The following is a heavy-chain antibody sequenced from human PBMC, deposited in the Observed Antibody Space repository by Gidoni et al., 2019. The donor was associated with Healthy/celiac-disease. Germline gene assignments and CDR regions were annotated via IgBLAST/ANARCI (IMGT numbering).Heavy chain of an antibody. Sequence: EVLLLESGGGWVQPGVALRLSCAASGFTFTTYAMSWVRQAPGKGLEWVSTMSGSGGSTYYAASVKGRFTISRDSSKHTLYLQMHSLRAEATAVYYCARDEVIVFDYWGQGTLVTVSS. CDR1: GFTFTTYA. J-gene: IGHJ4*02. V-gene: IGHV3-23*01. D-gene: IGHD2-15*01. CDR2: MSGSGGST. CDR3: ARDEVIVFDY.